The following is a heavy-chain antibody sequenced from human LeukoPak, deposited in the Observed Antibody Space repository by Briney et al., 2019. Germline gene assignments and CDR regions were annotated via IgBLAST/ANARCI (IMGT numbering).Heavy chain of an antibody. CDR3: AKNPGYNWNYGYSDY. CDR1: GFTFSNYA. V-gene: IGHV3-23*01. J-gene: IGHJ4*02. D-gene: IGHD1-20*01. CDR2: ISGGGGIT. Sequence: GGSLRLSCAASGFTFSNYATSWVRQAPGKGLEWVAGISGGGGITDYADSMKGRFTIFRDNSKNTLYLQMNSLRAEDTAVYYCAKNPGYNWNYGYSDYWGQGTLVTVSS.